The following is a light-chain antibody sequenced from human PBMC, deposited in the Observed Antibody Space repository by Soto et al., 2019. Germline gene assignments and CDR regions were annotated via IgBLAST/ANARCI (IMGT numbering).Light chain of an antibody. Sequence: DTQMAQSPSTLSASVGDRVTITCRASQNINNWLAWSQQKAGIAPKLVIYDAYRLESGVPPRFSGSGSGTEFTLTISSLQPDDFATYYCKQYNGNFGPGTKVDMK. CDR1: QNINNW. CDR2: DAY. V-gene: IGKV1-5*01. CDR3: KQYNGN. J-gene: IGKJ3*01.